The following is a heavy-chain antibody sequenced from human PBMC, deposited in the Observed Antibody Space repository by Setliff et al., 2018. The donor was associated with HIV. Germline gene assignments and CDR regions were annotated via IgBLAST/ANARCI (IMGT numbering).Heavy chain of an antibody. CDR1: GGSISSSTYY. CDR3: ARRDGYSYGFYFDY. J-gene: IGHJ4*02. V-gene: IGHV4-39*01. CDR2: IYYSGST. Sequence: SETLSLTCTVSGGSISSSTYYWGWIRQPPGKGLEWIGTIYYSGSTYYNPSLRSRLTISVDTSKNQFSLKLSSVTAADTAVYYCARRDGYSYGFYFDYWGQGTLVTVS. D-gene: IGHD5-18*01.